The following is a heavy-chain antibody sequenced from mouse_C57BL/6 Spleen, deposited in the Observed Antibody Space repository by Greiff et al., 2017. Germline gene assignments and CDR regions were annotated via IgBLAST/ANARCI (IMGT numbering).Heavy chain of an antibody. CDR1: GYTFTSYW. Sequence: QVQLKQSGAELVKPGASVKLSCKASGYTFTSYWMHWVKQRPGQGLEWIGMIHPNSGSTNYNEKFKSKATLTVDKSSSTAYMQLSSLTSEDSAVYYCARWYYGSRDYFDYWGQGTTLTVSS. V-gene: IGHV1-64*01. J-gene: IGHJ2*01. CDR3: ARWYYGSRDYFDY. CDR2: IHPNSGST. D-gene: IGHD1-1*01.